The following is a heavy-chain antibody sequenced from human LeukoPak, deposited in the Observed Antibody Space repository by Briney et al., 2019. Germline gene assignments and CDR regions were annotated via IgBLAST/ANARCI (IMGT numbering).Heavy chain of an antibody. CDR2: IYSGGST. CDR1: GFTVSSNY. J-gene: IGHJ1*01. D-gene: IGHD2-21*02. V-gene: IGHV3-53*01. CDR3: ATLLL. Sequence: PGGSLRLSCAASGFTVSSNYMSWVRQAPGRGLEWVSIIYSGGSTSYADSVKGRFTISRDNAKKSLYLQMNSLRADDTAVYYCATLLLRGQGTLVTVSS.